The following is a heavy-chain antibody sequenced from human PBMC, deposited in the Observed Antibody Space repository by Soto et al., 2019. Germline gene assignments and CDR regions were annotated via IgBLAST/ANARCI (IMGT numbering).Heavy chain of an antibody. V-gene: IGHV4-30-4*01. J-gene: IGHJ6*02. Sequence: SETVSLTXTVSGDSISSGNKYWSWIRQPPGKGLEWIGYIFSSGTTYYNPSLKSRLTMSLDTSQNQFSLKLNSVTDADTAAYYCARVPSPFDYYYAMDVWGQGTTVTVSS. D-gene: IGHD3-16*01. CDR2: IFSSGTT. CDR3: ARVPSPFDYYYAMDV. CDR1: GDSISSGNKY.